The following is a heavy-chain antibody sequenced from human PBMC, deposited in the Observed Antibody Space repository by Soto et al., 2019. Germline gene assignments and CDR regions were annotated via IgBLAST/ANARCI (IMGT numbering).Heavy chain of an antibody. CDR1: GYTFTSYG. Sequence: ASVKVSCKASGYTFTSYGISWVRQAPGQGLEWMGWISAYNGNTNYAQKLQGRVTMTTDTSTSTAYMELRSLRSDVTAVYYCAIPTVTYLSFDYWGQGTLVTVSS. CDR2: ISAYNGNT. CDR3: AIPTVTYLSFDY. J-gene: IGHJ4*02. D-gene: IGHD4-17*01. V-gene: IGHV1-18*01.